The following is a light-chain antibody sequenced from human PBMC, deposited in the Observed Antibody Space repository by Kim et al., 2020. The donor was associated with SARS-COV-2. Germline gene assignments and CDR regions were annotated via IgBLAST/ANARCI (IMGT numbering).Light chain of an antibody. V-gene: IGLV3-21*04. Sequence: PGNTATLTCGGDDIGGKSAHWYHQKPGQAPVLVINYDSDRPSGIPERFSGSNSANTATLRISRVEAGDEADYYCQVWDSTSDQVVFGGGTKLTVL. CDR1: DIGGKS. CDR2: YDS. J-gene: IGLJ2*01. CDR3: QVWDSTSDQVV.